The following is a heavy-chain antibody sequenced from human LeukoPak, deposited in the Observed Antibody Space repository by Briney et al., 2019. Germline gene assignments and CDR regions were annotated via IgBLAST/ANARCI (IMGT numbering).Heavy chain of an antibody. CDR1: GGSISSSSYY. Sequence: SETLSHTCTVSGGSISSSSYYRGWLRQPPGKGLEWIGSIYYSGSTYYNPSLKSRVTISVDTSKNQFSLRLSSVTAADTAVYYCVGCSSTSCYGAFDIWGQGTMVTVSS. D-gene: IGHD2-2*01. J-gene: IGHJ3*02. V-gene: IGHV4-39*07. CDR2: IYYSGST. CDR3: VGCSSTSCYGAFDI.